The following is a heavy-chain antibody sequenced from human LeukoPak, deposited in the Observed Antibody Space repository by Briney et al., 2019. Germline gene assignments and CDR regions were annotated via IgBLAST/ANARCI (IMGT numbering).Heavy chain of an antibody. CDR3: AGSGGLANQGAVFDY. J-gene: IGHJ4*02. CDR2: IYYSGSI. D-gene: IGHD3-10*01. Sequence: SETLSLTCTVSGDSITNHYWSLIRRPPGKGLEWIGYIYYSGSINYNPSLKSRVTISVDTSRNQFSMKLKYVTAADTAVYYCAGSGGLANQGAVFDYWGQGTLVTVSS. CDR1: GDSITNHY. V-gene: IGHV4-59*11.